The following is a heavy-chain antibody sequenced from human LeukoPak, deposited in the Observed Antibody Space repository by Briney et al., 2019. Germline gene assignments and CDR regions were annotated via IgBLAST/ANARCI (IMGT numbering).Heavy chain of an antibody. D-gene: IGHD5-18*01. CDR3: AKDSKLRGYSYGEIY. CDR1: GGSISSNNYY. CDR2: FFYSGTT. J-gene: IGHJ4*02. V-gene: IGHV4-39*07. Sequence: KPSETLSLTCTVSGGSISSNNYYWGWIRQPPGKGLEWIGSFFYSGTTYYNPSLKSRVTISVDTSKNQFSLKLSSVTAADTAVYYCAKDSKLRGYSYGEIYWGQGTLVTVSS.